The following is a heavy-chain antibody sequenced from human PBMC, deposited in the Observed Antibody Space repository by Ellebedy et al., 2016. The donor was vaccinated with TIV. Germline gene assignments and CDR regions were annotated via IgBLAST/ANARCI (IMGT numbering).Heavy chain of an antibody. J-gene: IGHJ5*02. D-gene: IGHD3-22*01. V-gene: IGHV4-39*01. CDR3: ARLYNMADSGGYYRSSWFDP. Sequence: MPSETLSLTCTVSGGSISSSGYYWGWIRQPPGKGLEWIGSVYYSGSPYYNPSLKSRVTISVDTSKNQFSLMLSSVTAADTALYYCARLYNMADSGGYYRSSWFDPWGQGTLVTVSS. CDR2: VYYSGSP. CDR1: GGSISSSGYY.